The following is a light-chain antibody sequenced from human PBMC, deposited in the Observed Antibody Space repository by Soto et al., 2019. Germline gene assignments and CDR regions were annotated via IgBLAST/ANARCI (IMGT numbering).Light chain of an antibody. Sequence: DIVMTQSPLSLPVTPGEPASISCRSSQSLLHSSGNNYLDWYVQKPGQSPQLLIYWGSNRASGVPDRFSGSGSGTDFTLKSNRVEAEDFGVYYCMQGQHTPVTFGQGTRLEIK. J-gene: IGKJ5*01. CDR2: WGS. CDR1: QSLLHSSGNNY. V-gene: IGKV2-28*01. CDR3: MQGQHTPVT.